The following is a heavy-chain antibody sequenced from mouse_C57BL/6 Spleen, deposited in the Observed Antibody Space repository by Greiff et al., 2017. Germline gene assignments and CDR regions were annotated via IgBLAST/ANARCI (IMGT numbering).Heavy chain of an antibody. CDR2: IDPSDSYT. J-gene: IGHJ2*01. CDR3: ARSGLYFDY. V-gene: IGHV1-69*01. D-gene: IGHD3-1*01. Sequence: QVQLQQPGAELVMPGASVKLSCKASGYTFTSYWMHWVKQRPGQGLEWIGEIDPSDSYTNYNQKFKGKSTLTVDKSSSTAYMELRSLTSEDSAVYYCARSGLYFDYWGQGTTLTVSS. CDR1: GYTFTSYW.